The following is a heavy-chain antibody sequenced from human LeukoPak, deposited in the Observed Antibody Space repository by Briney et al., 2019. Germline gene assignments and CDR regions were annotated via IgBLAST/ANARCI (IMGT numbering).Heavy chain of an antibody. CDR1: GYSFTSYW. V-gene: IGHV5-51*01. J-gene: IGHJ4*02. CDR2: IYPGDSDT. Sequence: PGESLKISCKGSGYSFTSYWIGWVRQMPGKGLEWMGIIYPGDSDTRYSPSFQGQVTISADKSISTAYLQWSSLKASDTAMYYCARYTRYCSGGSCPDLDYWGQGTLVTVSS. CDR3: ARYTRYCSGGSCPDLDY. D-gene: IGHD2-15*01.